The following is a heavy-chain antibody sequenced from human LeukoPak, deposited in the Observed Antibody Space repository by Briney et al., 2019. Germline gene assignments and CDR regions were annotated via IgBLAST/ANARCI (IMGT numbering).Heavy chain of an antibody. CDR3: ARAGIAAAAPDY. CDR1: GFTFSSYA. D-gene: IGHD6-13*01. J-gene: IGHJ4*02. Sequence: PGGSLRLSCAASGFTFSSYAMHWVRQAPGKGLEWVAVISYDGSNKHYADSVKGRFTISRDNSKNTLYLQMNSLRAGDTAVYYCARAGIAAAAPDYWGQGTLVTVSS. CDR2: ISYDGSNK. V-gene: IGHV3-30-3*01.